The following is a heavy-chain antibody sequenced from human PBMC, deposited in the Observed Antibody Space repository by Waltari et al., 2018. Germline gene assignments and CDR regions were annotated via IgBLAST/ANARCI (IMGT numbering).Heavy chain of an antibody. CDR1: AHSFSSYW. CDR3: ARVWGSGYYYGFDY. Sequence: EVQLGESGEGFGQPGEALRQACGTHAHSFSSYWMPRVRRAPGKGLVWVSRINSDGSSTSYAHSVKGRFTISRDNSKNTLYLQMNSLRAEDTAVYYCARVWGSGYYYGFDYWGQGTLVTVSS. J-gene: IGHJ4*02. V-gene: IGHV3-74*01. D-gene: IGHD3-22*01. CDR2: INSDGSST.